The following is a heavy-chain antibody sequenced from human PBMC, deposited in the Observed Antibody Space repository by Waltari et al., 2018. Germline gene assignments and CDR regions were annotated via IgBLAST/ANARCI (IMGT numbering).Heavy chain of an antibody. V-gene: IGHV4-59*01. Sequence: QVQLQESGPGLVKPSETLSLTCTVSGGSISSYYWSWIRQPPGKGLEWIGYIYYSGSTNYNPSLKSRVTISVDTSKNQFSLKLSSVTAADTAVYYCARVLRGYSYGFDYCGQGTLVTVSS. CDR1: GGSISSYY. D-gene: IGHD5-18*01. J-gene: IGHJ4*02. CDR3: ARVLRGYSYGFDY. CDR2: IYYSGST.